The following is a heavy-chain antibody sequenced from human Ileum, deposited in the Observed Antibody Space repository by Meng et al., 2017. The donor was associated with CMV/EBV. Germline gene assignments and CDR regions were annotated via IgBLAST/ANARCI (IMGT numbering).Heavy chain of an antibody. D-gene: IGHD3-3*01. V-gene: IGHV4-39*07. J-gene: IGHJ4*02. CDR3: ARNVGFYSSQIAY. CDR2: VYYSGTT. CDR1: GGSTTSSTYY. Sequence: QLNLQRSGPELVKPSETLSLPGTAAGGSTTSSTYYWGWIRQPPGKGLEWIGSVYYSGTTYYNPSLKSRVNMSIDTSKNRFSLKLSSATAADTAVYYCARNVGFYSSQIAYWGQGALVTASS.